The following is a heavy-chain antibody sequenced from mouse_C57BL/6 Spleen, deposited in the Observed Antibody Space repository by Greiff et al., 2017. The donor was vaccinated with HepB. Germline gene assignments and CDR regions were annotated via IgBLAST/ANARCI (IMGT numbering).Heavy chain of an antibody. D-gene: IGHD1-1*01. Sequence: VQLQQSGAELVRPGSSVKLSCKASGYTFTSYWMDWVKQRPGQGLEWIGNIYPSDSETHYNQKFKDKATLTVDKSSSTAYMQLSSLTSEDSAVYYCARWDYGSRVYFDYWGQGTTLTVSS. CDR1: GYTFTSYW. J-gene: IGHJ2*01. CDR3: ARWDYGSRVYFDY. V-gene: IGHV1-61*01. CDR2: IYPSDSET.